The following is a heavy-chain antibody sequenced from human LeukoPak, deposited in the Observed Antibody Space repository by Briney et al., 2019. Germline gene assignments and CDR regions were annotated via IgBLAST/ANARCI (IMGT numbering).Heavy chain of an antibody. D-gene: IGHD3-9*01. CDR1: GYTLTELS. J-gene: IGHJ4*02. Sequence: GASVKVSCKVSGYTLTELSMHWVRQAPGKGLEWMGGFDPEDGETIYAQKFQGRVTMTEDTSTDTAYMELSSLRSEDTAVYYCATGGILTDYMGERPYFDYWGQGTLVTVSS. CDR2: FDPEDGET. V-gene: IGHV1-24*01. CDR3: ATGGILTDYMGERPYFDY.